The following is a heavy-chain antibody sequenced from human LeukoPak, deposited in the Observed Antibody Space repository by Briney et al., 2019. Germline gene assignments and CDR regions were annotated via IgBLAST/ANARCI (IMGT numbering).Heavy chain of an antibody. Sequence: KPSETLSLTCTVSGGSISSYYWSWIRQPAGKGQEWIGRIYTSGSTNYNPSLKSRVTMSVDTSKNQFSLKLSSVTAADTAVYYCARDPPPRYDFWSGYYRDAFDIWGQGTMVTVSS. CDR2: IYTSGST. J-gene: IGHJ3*02. D-gene: IGHD3-3*01. V-gene: IGHV4-4*07. CDR3: ARDPPPRYDFWSGYYRDAFDI. CDR1: GGSISSYY.